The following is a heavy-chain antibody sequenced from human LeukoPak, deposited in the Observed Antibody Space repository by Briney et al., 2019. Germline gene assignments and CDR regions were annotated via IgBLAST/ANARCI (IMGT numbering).Heavy chain of an antibody. CDR2: INSDGSNI. V-gene: IGHV3-74*01. J-gene: IGHJ4*01. CDR3: ARDLELVYYNSTAYDY. D-gene: IGHD3-22*01. Sequence: PGGSLTLSCAASGSTFSSYWMHWVRQSPEKGLMWVSRINSDGSNIAYADSVKGRFTISRDNAKNTLYLQMNSLRAEDTAVYYCARDLELVYYNSTAYDYWGHGTLVTVSS. CDR1: GSTFSSYW.